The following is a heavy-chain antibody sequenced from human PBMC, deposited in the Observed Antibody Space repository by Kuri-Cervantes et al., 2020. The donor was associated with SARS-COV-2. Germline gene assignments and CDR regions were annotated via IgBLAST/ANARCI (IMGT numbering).Heavy chain of an antibody. CDR1: GFTFSSYS. CDR3: ARDEGGYYDSSGYYGQLGFDY. D-gene: IGHD3-22*01. V-gene: IGHV3-48*02. J-gene: IGHJ4*02. Sequence: GGSLRLSCAASGFTFSSYSMNWVRQAPGKGLEWVSYISSSSSTIYYADSVKGRFTISRDNAKNSLYLQMNSLRDEDTAVYYCARDEGGYYDSSGYYGQLGFDYWGQGTLVTVSS. CDR2: ISSSSSTI.